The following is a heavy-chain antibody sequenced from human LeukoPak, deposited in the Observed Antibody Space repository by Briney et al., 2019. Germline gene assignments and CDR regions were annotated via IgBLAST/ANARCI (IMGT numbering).Heavy chain of an antibody. Sequence: PSETLSLTCTVSGGSISVYYWSWIRQPPGKGLEWIGYIYYSGSTNYSPSLKSRVTISVDTSKNQFSLKLSSVTAADTAVYYCARYSSGWRSFDLRGQARTVTVSS. CDR2: IYYSGST. CDR1: GGSISVYY. D-gene: IGHD6-19*01. J-gene: IGHJ3*01. CDR3: ARYSSGWRSFDL. V-gene: IGHV4-59*08.